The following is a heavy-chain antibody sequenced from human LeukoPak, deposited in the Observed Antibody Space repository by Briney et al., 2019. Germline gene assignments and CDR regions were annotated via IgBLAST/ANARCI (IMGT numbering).Heavy chain of an antibody. V-gene: IGHV4-39*07. J-gene: IGHJ4*02. CDR2: IDYSGTT. CDR3: AREYTLYRSGWFLDY. Sequence: SETLSLTCTVSGGSISSSSYYWGWIRQPPGKGLEWIGSIDYSGTTYYNPSLKSRATISVDTSKNQFSLKLSSVTAADTAVYYCAREYTLYRSGWFLDYWGQGTVVTVSS. D-gene: IGHD6-19*01. CDR1: GGSISSSSYY.